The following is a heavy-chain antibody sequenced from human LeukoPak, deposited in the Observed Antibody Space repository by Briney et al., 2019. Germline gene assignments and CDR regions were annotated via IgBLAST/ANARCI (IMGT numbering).Heavy chain of an antibody. CDR2: ISSSGSTI. CDR3: ARDGYDILTGYYTGRWFDP. CDR1: GFTFSSYE. D-gene: IGHD3-9*01. J-gene: IGHJ5*02. Sequence: GGSLRLSCAASGFTFSSYEMNWVRQAPGKGLEWVSYISSSGSTIYYADSVKGRFTISRDNAKNSLYLQMNSLRAEDTAVYYCARDGYDILTGYYTGRWFDPWGQGTLVTVSS. V-gene: IGHV3-48*03.